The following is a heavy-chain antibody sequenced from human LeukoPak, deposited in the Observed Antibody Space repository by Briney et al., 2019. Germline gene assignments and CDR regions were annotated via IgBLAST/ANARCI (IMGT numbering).Heavy chain of an antibody. CDR2: IYHSGST. D-gene: IGHD1-26*01. Sequence: SETLSLTCTVSGYSISNGYYWGWIRQPPGKGLEWIGSIYHSGSTYYNPSLKSRLIISVDTSKNQFSLKLSSVTAADTAMYYCARGNSGSYYWYFDLWGRGTLVTVSS. CDR3: ARGNSGSYYWYFDL. V-gene: IGHV4-38-2*02. J-gene: IGHJ2*01. CDR1: GYSISNGYY.